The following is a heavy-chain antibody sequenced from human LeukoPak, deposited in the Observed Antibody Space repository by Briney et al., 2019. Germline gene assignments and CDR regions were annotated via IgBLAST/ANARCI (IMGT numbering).Heavy chain of an antibody. CDR3: ASSGYSSSRPHY. J-gene: IGHJ4*02. D-gene: IGHD6-13*01. V-gene: IGHV3-21*01. CDR2: ISSSSSYI. Sequence: GGSLRLSCAASGFTFSTYWMHWVRQTPGKGLEWVSSISSSSSYIYYADSVKGRFTISRDNAKNSLYLQMNSLRAEDTAVYYCASSGYSSSRPHYWGQGTLVTVSS. CDR1: GFTFSTYW.